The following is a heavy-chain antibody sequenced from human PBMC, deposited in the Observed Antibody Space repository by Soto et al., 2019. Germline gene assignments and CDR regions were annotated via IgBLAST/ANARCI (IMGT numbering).Heavy chain of an antibody. V-gene: IGHV3-30*18. Sequence: XGSLRLSCAASGFTXSSYGMHWVRQAPGKGLEWVAVISYDGSNKYYADSVKGRFTISRDNSKNTLYLQMNSLRAEDTAVYYCAKGVRGVISPPGYYYGMDVWGQGTTVTVSS. CDR1: GFTXSSYG. D-gene: IGHD3-10*01. J-gene: IGHJ6*02. CDR2: ISYDGSNK. CDR3: AKGVRGVISPPGYYYGMDV.